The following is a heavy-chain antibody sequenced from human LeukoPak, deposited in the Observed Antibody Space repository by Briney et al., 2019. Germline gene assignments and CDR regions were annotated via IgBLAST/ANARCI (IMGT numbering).Heavy chain of an antibody. V-gene: IGHV3-21*01. CDR3: ASQQVAAPFDF. CDR2: ISSDSRYF. CDR1: GFTFSTYS. Sequence: KTGGSLRLSCTASGFTFSTYSMNWVRQAPGKGLEWVSSISSDSRYFYYADSVKGRFTISRDNAKKSLYLQMNSLRAEDTAVYYCASQQVAAPFDFWGQGTLVTVSS. J-gene: IGHJ4*02. D-gene: IGHD6-19*01.